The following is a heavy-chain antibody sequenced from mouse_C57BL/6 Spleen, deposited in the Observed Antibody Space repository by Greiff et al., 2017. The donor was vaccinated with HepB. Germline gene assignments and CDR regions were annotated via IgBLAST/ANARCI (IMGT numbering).Heavy chain of an antibody. CDR3: TRDGGLRLGDYYAMDY. J-gene: IGHJ4*01. D-gene: IGHD2-4*01. CDR2: ISSGGDYI. Sequence: VKLVESGEGLVKPGGSLKLSCAASGFTFSSYAMSWVRQTPEKRLEWVAYISSGGDYIYYADTVKGRFTISRDNARNTLYLQMSSLKSEDTAMYYCTRDGGLRLGDYYAMDYWVQGTSVTVSS. CDR1: GFTFSSYA. V-gene: IGHV5-9-1*02.